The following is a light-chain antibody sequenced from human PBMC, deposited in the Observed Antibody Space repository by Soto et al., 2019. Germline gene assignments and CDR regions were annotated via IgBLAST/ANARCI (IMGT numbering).Light chain of an antibody. CDR2: GAS. J-gene: IGKJ1*01. Sequence: EIVLTQSPGTLSLYPGERATLSCRASQSVGSNYLAWYEQKPGQAPRLLIYGASIRATGIPDRFSGSGSGTEFTLTISRLEPEDFAVYYCQQYGKSPGTFGQGTKVEIK. V-gene: IGKV3-20*01. CDR3: QQYGKSPGT. CDR1: QSVGSNY.